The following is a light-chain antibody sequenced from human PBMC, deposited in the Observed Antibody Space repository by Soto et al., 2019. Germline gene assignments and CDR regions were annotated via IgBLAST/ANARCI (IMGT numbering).Light chain of an antibody. J-gene: IGLJ1*01. CDR2: GNI. V-gene: IGLV1-40*01. CDR1: SSNLGADYD. Sequence: QSVLTQPPSVSGAPGQRGTISCTGSSSNLGADYDVHWYQLLPGTAPKLLIYGNINRPSGVPDRFSGSKSATSASLAITGLQAEDEADYYCQSYDSSLSAYVFGAGTKVTVL. CDR3: QSYDSSLSAYV.